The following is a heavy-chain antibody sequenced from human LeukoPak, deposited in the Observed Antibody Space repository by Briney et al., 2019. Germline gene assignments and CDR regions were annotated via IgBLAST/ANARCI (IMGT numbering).Heavy chain of an antibody. Sequence: SETLSLTCTVSGGSMNNYYWSWIRQPPGQGLEWIGSIYYSGNTYYNPSLKSRVTISVDTSKSQFSLKLSSVTATDTAVYYCARRRAGRDWFDPWGQGTLVTVSS. CDR3: ARRRAGRDWFDP. J-gene: IGHJ5*02. CDR1: GGSMNNYY. V-gene: IGHV4-39*01. D-gene: IGHD6-19*01. CDR2: IYYSGNT.